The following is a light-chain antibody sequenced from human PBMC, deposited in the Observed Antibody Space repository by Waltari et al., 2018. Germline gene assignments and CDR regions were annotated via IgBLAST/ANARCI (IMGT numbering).Light chain of an antibody. Sequence: QLVLTHSPSASASLGASVNLTCTLSSGHSSYAIAWHQPQPEKGPRYLMKLNSDGSHSKGDGIPHRFSGSSSGAERYLTSSSLQSEDEADYYWQTWGTGYRGVFGGGTKLTVL. J-gene: IGLJ3*02. CDR1: SGHSSYA. CDR3: QTWGTGYRGV. V-gene: IGLV4-69*01. CDR2: LNSDGSH.